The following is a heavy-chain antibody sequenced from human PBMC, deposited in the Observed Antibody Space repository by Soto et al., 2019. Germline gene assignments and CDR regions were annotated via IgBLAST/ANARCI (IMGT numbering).Heavy chain of an antibody. Sequence: SVKVSCKASGGTFSSYAISWVRQAPGQGLEWMGGITPIFGTANYAQKFQGRVTITADESTSTAYMELSSLRAEDTAVYYCARIIGITIFGVVHYGMDVWGQGTTVTVSS. CDR1: GGTFSSYA. D-gene: IGHD3-3*01. J-gene: IGHJ6*02. CDR2: ITPIFGTA. V-gene: IGHV1-69*13. CDR3: ARIIGITIFGVVHYGMDV.